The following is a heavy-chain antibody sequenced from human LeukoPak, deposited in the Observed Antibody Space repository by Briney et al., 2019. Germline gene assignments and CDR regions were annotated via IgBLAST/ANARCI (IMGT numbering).Heavy chain of an antibody. V-gene: IGHV4-34*01. Sequence: SETLSLTCAVYGGSFSGYYWSWIRQPPGKGLEWIGEINHSGSTNYNPSLKSRVTISVDTSKNQFSLKLSSVTAADTAVYYCARVSSMVRGTRGAFDIWGQGTMVTVSS. CDR3: ARVSSMVRGTRGAFDI. J-gene: IGHJ3*02. D-gene: IGHD3-10*01. CDR1: GGSFSGYY. CDR2: INHSGST.